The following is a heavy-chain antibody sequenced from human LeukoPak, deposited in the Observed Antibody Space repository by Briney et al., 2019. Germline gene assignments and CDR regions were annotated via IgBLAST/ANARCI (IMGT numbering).Heavy chain of an antibody. Sequence: VGSLRLSCAASGFTSSGYAMSWVRQAPGKGLEWVSAISGSGSSTYYADSVKGRFTISRDNSKNTLYLQMNSLGAEDTAVYYCAKGYYYESGGYYSIDYWGQGTLVTVSS. D-gene: IGHD3-22*01. CDR1: GFTSSGYA. J-gene: IGHJ4*02. V-gene: IGHV3-23*01. CDR3: AKGYYYESGGYYSIDY. CDR2: ISGSGSST.